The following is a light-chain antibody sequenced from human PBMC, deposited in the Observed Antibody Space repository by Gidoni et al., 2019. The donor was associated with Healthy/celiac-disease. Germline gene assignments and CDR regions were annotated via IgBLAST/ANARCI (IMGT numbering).Light chain of an antibody. CDR2: GAS. J-gene: IGKJ2*01. Sequence: IVLTQSPGTLSLSPGERATLSCRASQSVSSSYVAWYQQKPGQAPRLLIYGASSRDTGIPDRFSGSGSGTDVTLTISRLEHEDFAVYYWQQYGSSPVTFGQGTKLEIK. CDR3: QQYGSSPVT. CDR1: QSVSSSY. V-gene: IGKV3-20*01.